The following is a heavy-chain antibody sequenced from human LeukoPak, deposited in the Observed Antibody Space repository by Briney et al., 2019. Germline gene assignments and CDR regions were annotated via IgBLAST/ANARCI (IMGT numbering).Heavy chain of an antibody. D-gene: IGHD1-1*01. V-gene: IGHV4/OR15-8*01. CDR2: VYHSGGA. J-gene: IGHJ4*02. CDR1: GASIASHSW. CDR3: ARVNINNWHSCDY. Sequence: SETLSLTCAVSGASIASHSWWSWVRQPPGKGLEWIGEVYHSGGANYKPSLKSRVTISVDKSRNHFSLNLSSVTAADTAVYYCARVNINNWHSCDYWGQGTLVTVSS.